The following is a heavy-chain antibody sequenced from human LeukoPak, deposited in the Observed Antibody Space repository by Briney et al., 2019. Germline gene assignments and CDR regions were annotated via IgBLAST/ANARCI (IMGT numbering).Heavy chain of an antibody. D-gene: IGHD3-3*01. CDR2: IYSGGST. CDR3: VRYDFWSGYRLDY. Sequence: GGSLRLSCAASGFTVSSNYMSWVRQAPGKGLEWVSVIYSGGSTYYADSVKGRFTISRDNSKNTLYLQMDSLRAEDTAVYYCVRYDFWSGYRLDYWGQGTLVTVSS. J-gene: IGHJ4*02. V-gene: IGHV3-66*01. CDR1: GFTVSSNY.